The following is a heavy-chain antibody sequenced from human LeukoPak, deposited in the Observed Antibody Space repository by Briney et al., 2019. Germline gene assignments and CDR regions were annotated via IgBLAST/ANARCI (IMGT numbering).Heavy chain of an antibody. Sequence: GGSLRLSCAASGLTFSSYWMSWVRQAPGKGLEWVANIKQDGSEKYYVDSVKGRFTISRDNAKNSLYLQMNSLRAEGTAVYYCARGQQLGLWGQGTLVTVSS. CDR1: GLTFSSYW. V-gene: IGHV3-7*04. CDR3: ARGQQLGL. J-gene: IGHJ4*02. D-gene: IGHD6-13*01. CDR2: IKQDGSEK.